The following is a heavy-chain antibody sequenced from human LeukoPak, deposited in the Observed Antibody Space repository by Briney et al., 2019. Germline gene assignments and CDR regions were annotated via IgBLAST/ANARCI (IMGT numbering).Heavy chain of an antibody. D-gene: IGHD6-19*01. CDR2: ISYDGSNE. CDR3: AKDRAITVAGTGLEY. V-gene: IGHV3-30-3*01. J-gene: IGHJ4*02. Sequence: GGSLRLSCAASGFSFSDYSMHWVRQAPGKGLEWVAIISYDGSNERHADSVKGRFTISRDNSKNTLYLQMNSLRTEDTAVYFCAKDRAITVAGTGLEYWGQGALVTVSS. CDR1: GFSFSDYS.